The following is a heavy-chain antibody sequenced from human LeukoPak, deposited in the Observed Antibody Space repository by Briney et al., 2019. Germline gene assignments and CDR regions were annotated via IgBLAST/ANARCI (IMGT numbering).Heavy chain of an antibody. J-gene: IGHJ3*02. CDR1: GFTFSSYG. CDR2: ISTNGDGT. D-gene: IGHD3-22*01. CDR3: ARDRDDDSSGYDDAFDI. Sequence: GGSLRLSCAASGFTFSSYGMHWVRQAPGKGLEYVSAISTNGDGTYYADSVKGRFTISRDNSKNTLYLQMGSLRAEDMAVYYCARDRDDDSSGYDDAFDIWGQGTMVTVSS. V-gene: IGHV3-64*02.